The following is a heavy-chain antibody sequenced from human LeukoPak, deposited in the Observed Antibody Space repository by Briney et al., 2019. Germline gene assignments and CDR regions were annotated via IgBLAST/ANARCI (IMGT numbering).Heavy chain of an antibody. Sequence: ASVKVSCKASGYTFTSYGISWVRQAPGQGLEWMGWISAYNGNTNYAQKLQGRFTMTTDTSTSTAYMELRSLRSDDTAIYYCARVRFFYASDSTFDYWGQGTLVTVSS. D-gene: IGHD3-16*01. CDR3: ARVRFFYASDSTFDY. V-gene: IGHV1-18*01. CDR1: GYTFTSYG. CDR2: ISAYNGNT. J-gene: IGHJ4*02.